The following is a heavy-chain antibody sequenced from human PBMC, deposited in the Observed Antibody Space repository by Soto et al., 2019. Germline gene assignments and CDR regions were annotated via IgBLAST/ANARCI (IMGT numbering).Heavy chain of an antibody. V-gene: IGHV1-69*12. Sequence: QVQLVQSGAEVKKPGSSVKVSCKASGGTFSSYAISWVRQAPGQGLEWMGGIIPIFGTANYPQKFQGRVTITADESTSTAYMELSSLRSEDTAVYYCARDQDVSNYHGMDVGGQGTTVTVSS. CDR3: ARDQDVSNYHGMDV. CDR1: GGTFSSYA. J-gene: IGHJ6*02. CDR2: IIPIFGTA. D-gene: IGHD3-22*01.